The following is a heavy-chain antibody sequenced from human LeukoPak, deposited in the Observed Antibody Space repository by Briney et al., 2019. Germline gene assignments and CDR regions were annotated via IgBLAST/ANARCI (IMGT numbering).Heavy chain of an antibody. V-gene: IGHV3-21*01. J-gene: IGHJ4*02. CDR3: ARSSRELGGYAPWELMPPFDY. CDR1: GFTFSNYT. D-gene: IGHD1-7*01. CDR2: ISSSSSHI. Sequence: GGSLRLSCAASGFTFSNYTMNWVRQAPGKGLEWVSSISSSSSHINYADSMKGRITISRDNAKNSLYLQMNSLRAEDTAVYYCARSSRELGGYAPWELMPPFDYWGQGTLVTVSS.